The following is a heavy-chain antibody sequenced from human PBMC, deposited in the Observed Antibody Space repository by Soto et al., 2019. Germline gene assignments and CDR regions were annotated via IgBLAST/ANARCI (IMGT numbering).Heavy chain of an antibody. D-gene: IGHD6-13*01. CDR3: ARDSSPSYSSRWYDAFDI. J-gene: IGHJ3*02. CDR2: IKQDESKR. Sequence: EVQLVESGGGLVQPGGSLRLSCAASGFTFRSYWMTWVRQAPGKGLEWVANIKQDESKRYYVDSVEGRFTISRDNAKNSLFLQMNSLRAEDTAVYYCARDSSPSYSSRWYDAFDIWGQGTMVTVSS. V-gene: IGHV3-7*05. CDR1: GFTFRSYW.